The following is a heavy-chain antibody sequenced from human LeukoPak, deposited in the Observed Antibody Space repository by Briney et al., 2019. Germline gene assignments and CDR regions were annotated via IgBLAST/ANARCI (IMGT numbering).Heavy chain of an antibody. Sequence: PGESLKISCKGSGYSFTSYWISWVRQMPGKGLEWMGRIDPSDSYTNYSPSFQGHVTVSADKSISAAYLQWGSLKASATAMYYCARARAAGGGLSDLDYWGQGTLVTVSS. V-gene: IGHV5-10-1*01. CDR2: IDPSDSYT. CDR3: ARARAAGGGLSDLDY. CDR1: GYSFTSYW. J-gene: IGHJ4*02. D-gene: IGHD6-13*01.